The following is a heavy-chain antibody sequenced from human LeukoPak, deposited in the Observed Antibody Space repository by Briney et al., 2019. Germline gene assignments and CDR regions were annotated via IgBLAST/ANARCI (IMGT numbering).Heavy chain of an antibody. Sequence: ASVKVSCKASGYTFIGHYLHWVRQAPGQGLEWMGRINPNSGGTNYAQKFQGRVTMTRDTSISTAFMELSRLRSDDTAVYFCATISNLFYDSSGFSDVDYWGQGTLVTVSS. CDR2: INPNSGGT. V-gene: IGHV1-2*06. D-gene: IGHD3-22*01. J-gene: IGHJ4*02. CDR1: GYTFIGHY. CDR3: ATISNLFYDSSGFSDVDY.